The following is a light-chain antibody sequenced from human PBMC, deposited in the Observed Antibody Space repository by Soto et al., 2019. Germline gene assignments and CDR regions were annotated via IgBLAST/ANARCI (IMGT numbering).Light chain of an antibody. Sequence: IVLTQSPATLCLSPGERATLSCRASQSVSSYLAWYQQKPGQAPRLLIYDASNRATGIPARFSGSGSGTDFTLTISSLEPEDFAVYYCQQYANSPITFGQGTRLEIK. V-gene: IGKV3-11*01. J-gene: IGKJ5*01. CDR3: QQYANSPIT. CDR1: QSVSSY. CDR2: DAS.